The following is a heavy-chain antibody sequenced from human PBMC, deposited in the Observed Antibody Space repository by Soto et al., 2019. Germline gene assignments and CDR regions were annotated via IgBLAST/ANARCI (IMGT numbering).Heavy chain of an antibody. V-gene: IGHV5-51*01. CDR3: ARHPEGYCSGGNCLFDY. J-gene: IGHJ4*02. D-gene: IGHD2-15*01. CDR2: IYPGDSDT. Sequence: PGESLKISCKGSGYNFATHWVAWVRQMPGKGLEWMGIIYPGDSDTTYSPSFQGRVNISVDKSLNTAYLQWNSLKASDTAMYYCARHPEGYCSGGNCLFDYWGEGTLFTVS. CDR1: GYNFATHW.